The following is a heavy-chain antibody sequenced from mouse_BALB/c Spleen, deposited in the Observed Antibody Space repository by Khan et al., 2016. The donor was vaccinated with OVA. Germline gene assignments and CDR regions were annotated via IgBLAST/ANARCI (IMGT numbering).Heavy chain of an antibody. V-gene: IGHV9-1*02. CDR1: GYTFTNYG. CDR2: INTYTGEP. Sequence: QLQLVQSGPELKKPGETVKISCKASGYTFTNYGMNWVKQAPGKGLKWMGWINTYTGEPTYTDDFKGRFAFSLETSASTAYLQINNLTNEDMATDFCARGASYWYFDVWGAGTTVTVSS. CDR3: ARGASYWYFDV. J-gene: IGHJ1*01.